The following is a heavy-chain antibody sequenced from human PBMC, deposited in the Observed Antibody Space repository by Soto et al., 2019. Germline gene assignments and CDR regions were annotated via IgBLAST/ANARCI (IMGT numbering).Heavy chain of an antibody. CDR2: ISYDGSNK. Sequence: GGSLRLSCAASGFTFSSYAMHWVRQAPGKGLEWVAVISYDGSNKYYADSVKGRFTIIRDNSKNMLYLQMTSLRAEDTAVYYCARDSSSWYYYYYDMDVWGQGTTVTVSS. J-gene: IGHJ6*02. CDR3: ARDSSSWYYYYYDMDV. CDR1: GFTFSSYA. D-gene: IGHD6-13*01. V-gene: IGHV3-30-3*01.